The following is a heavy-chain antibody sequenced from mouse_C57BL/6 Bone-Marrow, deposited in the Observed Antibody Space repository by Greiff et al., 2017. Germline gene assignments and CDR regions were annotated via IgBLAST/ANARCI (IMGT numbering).Heavy chain of an antibody. D-gene: IGHD4-1*01. V-gene: IGHV1-77*01. J-gene: IGHJ3*01. Sequence: QVQLQQSGPELVKPGASVTISCKASGYTFPDYYINWVKQRTGQGLEWIGEIYPRSGNTYYNEQFKGKATLTADKSSSTAYMELRSLTSEDSAVYFCARGLGRAYWGQGPLVTVSA. CDR1: GYTFPDYY. CDR2: IYPRSGNT. CDR3: ARGLGRAY.